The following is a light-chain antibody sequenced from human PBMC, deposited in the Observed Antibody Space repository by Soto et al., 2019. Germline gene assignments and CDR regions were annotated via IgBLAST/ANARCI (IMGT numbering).Light chain of an antibody. CDR1: QGISSY. CDR2: AAS. J-gene: IGKJ5*01. V-gene: IGKV1-8*01. Sequence: AIRMTQSPSPFSASTGDRVTITCRASQGISSYLAWYQQKPGQAPKLLIYAASTLQSGVPSRFRGSGSGTDFTLTISCLQSEDFATYCCQQYYSYPRITFGQATPLEIK. CDR3: QQYYSYPRIT.